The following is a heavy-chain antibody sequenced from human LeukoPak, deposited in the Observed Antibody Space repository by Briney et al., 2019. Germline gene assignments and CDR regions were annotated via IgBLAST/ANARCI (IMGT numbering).Heavy chain of an antibody. D-gene: IGHD2-8*01. Sequence: ASVKVSCKASGYTFTSCGISWVRQAPGQGLEWMGWISAYNGNTNYAQKLQGRVTMTTETSTSTAYKELRSLRCDDTAAEYCSRRGACTIGVGYLSNWFDPWGQGTLVTVSS. V-gene: IGHV1-18*01. CDR1: GYTFTSCG. J-gene: IGHJ5*02. CDR3: SRRGACTIGVGYLSNWFDP. CDR2: ISAYNGNT.